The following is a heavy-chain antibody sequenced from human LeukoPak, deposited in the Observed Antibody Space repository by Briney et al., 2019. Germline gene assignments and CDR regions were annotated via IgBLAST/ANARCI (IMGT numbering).Heavy chain of an antibody. V-gene: IGHV1-69*13. J-gene: IGHJ4*02. CDR3: ARVGSSGYYIFDY. D-gene: IGHD3-22*01. CDR1: GGTFSSYA. Sequence: SVKVSCKAFGGTFSSYAISWVRQAPGQGLEWMGGIIPIFGTANYAQKFQGRVTITADESTSTAYMELSSLRSEDTAVYYCARVGSSGYYIFDYWGQGTLVTVSS. CDR2: IIPIFGTA.